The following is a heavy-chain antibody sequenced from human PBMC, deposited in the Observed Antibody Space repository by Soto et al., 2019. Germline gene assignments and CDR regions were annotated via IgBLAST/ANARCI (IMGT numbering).Heavy chain of an antibody. CDR2: VYYSGST. J-gene: IGHJ4*02. Sequence: QLQLQESGPGLVKPSETLSLTCTVSGDSVSSSNYYWGWIRQPPGKVLEWIGSVYYSGSTNYNPSLNSRVTMSVDTSQNQSSLKLGSVTAADAAVYYCARHRTFSGWEYYFDYWGQGTPVTVSS. D-gene: IGHD6-19*01. CDR1: GDSVSSSNYY. V-gene: IGHV4-39*01. CDR3: ARHRTFSGWEYYFDY.